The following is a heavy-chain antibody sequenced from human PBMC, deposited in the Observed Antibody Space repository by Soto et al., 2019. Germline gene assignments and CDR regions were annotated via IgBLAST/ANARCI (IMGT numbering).Heavy chain of an antibody. V-gene: IGHV3-43*01. J-gene: IGHJ4*02. CDR1: GFTFDDYT. CDR2: ISWDGGST. D-gene: IGHD4-4*01. CDR3: AKAHDYSNYVDY. Sequence: GGSLRLSCAASGFTFDDYTMHWVRQAPGKGLEWVSLISWDGGSTYYADSVKGRFTISRDNSKNSLYLQMNSLRTEDTALYYCAKAHDYSNYVDYWGQGTLVTVSS.